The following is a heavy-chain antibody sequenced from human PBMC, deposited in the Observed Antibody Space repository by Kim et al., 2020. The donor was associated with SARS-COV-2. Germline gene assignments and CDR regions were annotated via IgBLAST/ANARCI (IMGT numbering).Heavy chain of an antibody. V-gene: IGHV1-2*02. D-gene: IGHD6-25*01. CDR3: ARGKAQRGNWFDP. J-gene: IGHJ5*02. Sequence: FAQKFQGRVTMTRDTSISTAYMELSRLRSDDTAVYYCARGKAQRGNWFDPWGQGTLVTVSS.